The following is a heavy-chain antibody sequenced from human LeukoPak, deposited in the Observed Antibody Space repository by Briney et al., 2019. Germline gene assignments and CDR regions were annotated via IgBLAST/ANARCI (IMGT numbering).Heavy chain of an antibody. D-gene: IGHD6-13*01. CDR1: GFTFSSYA. V-gene: IGHV3-30*04. J-gene: IGHJ4*02. Sequence: GGSLRLSCAASGFTFSSYAMHWVRQAPGKGLEWVALISYDESNKYYADSVKGRFTISRDNFKNTLYLQMNSLRAEDTAVYYCARQSIPRYSSSWYYFDYWGQGTLVTVSS. CDR2: ISYDESNK. CDR3: ARQSIPRYSSSWYYFDY.